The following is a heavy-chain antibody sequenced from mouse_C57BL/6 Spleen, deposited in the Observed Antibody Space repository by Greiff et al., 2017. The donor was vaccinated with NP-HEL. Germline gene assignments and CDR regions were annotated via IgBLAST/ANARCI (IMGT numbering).Heavy chain of an antibody. V-gene: IGHV2-9*01. J-gene: IGHJ4*01. CDR3: AKRDTAQATSYAMDY. D-gene: IGHD3-2*02. CDR1: GFSLTSYG. Sequence: VKLMESGPGLVAPSQSLSITCTVSGFSLTSYGVDWVRQPPGKGLEWLGVIWGGGSTNYNSALMSRLSISKDNSKSQVFLKMNSLQTDDTAMYYCAKRDTAQATSYAMDYWGQGTSVTVSS. CDR2: IWGGGST.